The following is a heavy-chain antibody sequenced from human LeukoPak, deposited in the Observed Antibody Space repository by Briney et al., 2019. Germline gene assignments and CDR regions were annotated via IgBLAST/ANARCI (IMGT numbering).Heavy chain of an antibody. CDR1: GFTFSSYS. CDR3: VRDLNTVTTAFLVH. V-gene: IGHV3-21*06. Sequence: GGSLRLSCAASGFTFSSYSMNWVRQAPGMGLEWVSSISSSSSCIYYADSVKGRFTISRDNAENSLYLQMNSLRAEDTAVYYCVRDLNTVTTAFLVHWGQGTLVTVSS. CDR2: ISSSSSCI. D-gene: IGHD4-11*01. J-gene: IGHJ4*02.